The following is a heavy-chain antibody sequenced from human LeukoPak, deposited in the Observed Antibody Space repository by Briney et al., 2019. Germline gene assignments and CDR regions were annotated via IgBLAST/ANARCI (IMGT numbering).Heavy chain of an antibody. V-gene: IGHV1-24*01. CDR2: FDPEDGET. CDR3: ATAGYSYGYPPYFDY. Sequence: ASVQVSCQVSGYTLTELSMHWVRPAPGKGLEWMGGFDPEDGETIYAQKFQGRVTMTEDTSTDTAYMELSSLRSEDTAVYYCATAGYSYGYPPYFDYWGQGTLVTVSS. D-gene: IGHD5-18*01. J-gene: IGHJ4*02. CDR1: GYTLTELS.